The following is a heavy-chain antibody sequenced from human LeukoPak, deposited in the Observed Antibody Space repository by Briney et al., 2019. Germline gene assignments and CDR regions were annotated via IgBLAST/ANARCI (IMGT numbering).Heavy chain of an antibody. D-gene: IGHD1-26*01. CDR3: ARSPTHSGSYGFDY. J-gene: IGHJ4*02. CDR1: GGSISSGGYS. V-gene: IGHV4-31*11. Sequence: SQTLSLTCAVSGGSISSGGYSWSWIRQPPGKGLEWIGYIYYSGSTYYNPSLQSRITISVDTSKNQFSLKLSSVTAADTAVYYCARSPTHSGSYGFDYWGQGTLVTVSS. CDR2: IYYSGST.